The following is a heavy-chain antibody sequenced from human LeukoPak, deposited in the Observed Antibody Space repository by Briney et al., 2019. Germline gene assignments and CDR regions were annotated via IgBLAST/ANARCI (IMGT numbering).Heavy chain of an antibody. V-gene: IGHV3-7*01. CDR1: GFTFSSYW. J-gene: IGHJ4*02. CDR3: ARDQGRRYYDSSGYTDY. Sequence: GGSLRLSCAASGFTFSSYWMSWVRQAPGKGLEWVANIKQDGSVKYYVDSVKGRFTISRDNAKNSLYLQMNSLRAEDTAVYYCARDQGRRYYDSSGYTDYWGQGTLVTVSS. CDR2: IKQDGSVK. D-gene: IGHD3-22*01.